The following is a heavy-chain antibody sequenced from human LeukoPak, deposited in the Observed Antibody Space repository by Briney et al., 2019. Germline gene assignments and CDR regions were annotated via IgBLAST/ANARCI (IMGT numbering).Heavy chain of an antibody. V-gene: IGHV4-61*02. CDR1: GGSISSGSYY. CDR3: AREVPPWITFGGSDY. D-gene: IGHD3-16*01. Sequence: SETLSLTCTVSGGSISSGSYYWSWIRQPAGKGLEWFGRIYTSGSTNYNPSLKSRVTISVDTSKNQFSLKLSSVTAADTAVYYCAREVPPWITFGGSDYWGQGTLVTVSS. CDR2: IYTSGST. J-gene: IGHJ4*02.